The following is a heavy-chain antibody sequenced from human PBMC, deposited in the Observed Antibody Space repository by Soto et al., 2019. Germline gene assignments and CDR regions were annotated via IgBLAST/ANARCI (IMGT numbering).Heavy chain of an antibody. J-gene: IGHJ4*02. CDR2: IIPILGIA. Sequence: QVQLVQSGAEVKKPGSSVKVSCKASGGTFSSYTISWVRQAPGQGLEWMGRIIPILGIANYAQKSQGRVTITADKPTSTAYMELSSLRSEDTAVYYCAREEYYYGSGAFFDYWGQGTLVTVSS. CDR3: AREEYYYGSGAFFDY. D-gene: IGHD3-10*01. V-gene: IGHV1-69*08. CDR1: GGTFSSYT.